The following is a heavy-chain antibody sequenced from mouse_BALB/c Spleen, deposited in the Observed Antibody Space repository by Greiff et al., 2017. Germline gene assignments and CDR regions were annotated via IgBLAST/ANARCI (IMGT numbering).Heavy chain of an antibody. V-gene: IGHV1S29*02. CDR2: IYPYNGGT. D-gene: IGHD2-1*01. Sequence: EVKLQESGPELVKPGASVKISCKASGYTFTDYNMHWVKQSHGKSLEWIGYIYPYNGGTGYNQKFKSKATLTVDNSSSTAYMELRSLTSEDSAVYYCAREDGNYEVYAMDYWGQGTSVTVSS. CDR3: AREDGNYEVYAMDY. J-gene: IGHJ4*01. CDR1: GYTFTDYN.